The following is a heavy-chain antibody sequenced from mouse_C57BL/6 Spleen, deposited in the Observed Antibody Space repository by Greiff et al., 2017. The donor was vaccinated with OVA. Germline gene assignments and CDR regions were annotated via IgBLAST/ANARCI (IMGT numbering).Heavy chain of an antibody. CDR1: GYTFTSYW. D-gene: IGHD3-1*01. V-gene: IGHV1-62-3*01. J-gene: IGHJ4*01. CDR3: ASEYWGYEGDWAMGY. Sequence: QVQLQQPGAELVKPGASVKLSCKASGYTFTSYWMHWVKQRPGRGLEWIGRIDPNSGGTKYNEKFKSKATLTVDKPSSTAYMQLSSLTSEDSAVYYCASEYWGYEGDWAMGYRGPGATVTVST. CDR2: IDPNSGGT.